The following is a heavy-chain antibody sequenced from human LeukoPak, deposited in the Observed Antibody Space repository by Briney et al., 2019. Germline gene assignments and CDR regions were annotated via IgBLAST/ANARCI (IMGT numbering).Heavy chain of an antibody. CDR2: IYYTGNT. CDR3: ARLPFYDSSGY. CDR1: GDSISSYY. J-gene: IGHJ4*02. V-gene: IGHV4-59*08. D-gene: IGHD3-22*01. Sequence: PSETLFLTCTVSGDSISSYYWSWIRQPPGKGLEWIGYIYYTGNTKYNPSLESRVVISVDTSKNQFSLKLRSVTAADTAVYYCARLPFYDSSGYWGQGTLVTVSS.